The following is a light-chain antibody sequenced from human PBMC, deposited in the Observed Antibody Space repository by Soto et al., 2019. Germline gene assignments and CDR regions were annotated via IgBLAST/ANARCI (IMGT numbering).Light chain of an antibody. Sequence: IVFTQSPSTLSLSPGERDTLHCRASQSVSNYLAWYQQKPGQAPRLLIYDASNRATGIPARFSGSGSGTDFTLTISSLEPEDFAVYYCQQRSNWPPITFGQGTRLEIK. CDR3: QQRSNWPPIT. J-gene: IGKJ5*01. CDR1: QSVSNY. V-gene: IGKV3-11*01. CDR2: DAS.